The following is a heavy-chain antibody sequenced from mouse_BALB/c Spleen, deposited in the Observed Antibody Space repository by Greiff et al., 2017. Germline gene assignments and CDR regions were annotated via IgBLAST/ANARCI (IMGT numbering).Heavy chain of an antibody. D-gene: IGHD2-3*01. V-gene: IGHV1-7*01. Sequence: QVQLQQSGAELAKPGASVKMSCKASGYTFTSYWMHWVKQRPGQGLEWIGYINPSTGYTEYNQKFKDKATLTADKSSSTAYMQLSSLTSEDSAVYYCARSWDGYYGFAYWGQGTLVTVSA. CDR2: INPSTGYT. CDR3: ARSWDGYYGFAY. CDR1: GYTFTSYW. J-gene: IGHJ3*01.